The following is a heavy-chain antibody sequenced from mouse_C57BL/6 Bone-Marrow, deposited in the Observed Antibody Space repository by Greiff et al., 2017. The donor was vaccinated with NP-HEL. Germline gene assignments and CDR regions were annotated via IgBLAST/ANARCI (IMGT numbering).Heavy chain of an antibody. CDR3: TLITTVVARDY. CDR1: GYTFTDYY. D-gene: IGHD1-1*01. V-gene: IGHV1-77*01. J-gene: IGHJ2*01. Sequence: VQLQQSGAELVKPGASVKISCKASGYTFTDYYINWVKQRPGQGLEWIGKICPGSGSTYYNEKFKGKSTLTADKSSSTAYMQLSSLTSEDAAVYFCTLITTVVARDYWGQGTTLTVSS. CDR2: ICPGSGST.